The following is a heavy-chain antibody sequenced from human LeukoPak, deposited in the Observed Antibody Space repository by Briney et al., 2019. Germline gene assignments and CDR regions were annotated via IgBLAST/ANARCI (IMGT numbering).Heavy chain of an antibody. Sequence: GGSLRLSCAASGFMFNNYAMDWVRQAPGKGLEWVSLISSSGTTVSYADSVKGRFTISRDNAKNSLYLQMISLRAEDTAVYYCARSFDCWGQGTQVTVSS. CDR2: ISSSGTTV. V-gene: IGHV3-48*03. J-gene: IGHJ4*02. CDR3: ARSFDC. CDR1: GFMFNNYA.